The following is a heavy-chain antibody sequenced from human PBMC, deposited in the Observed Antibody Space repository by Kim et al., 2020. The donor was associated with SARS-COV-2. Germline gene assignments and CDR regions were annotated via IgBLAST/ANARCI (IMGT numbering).Heavy chain of an antibody. CDR3: ARFTYYDFWSGYYLEPLSFYGMDV. Sequence: ASVKVSCKASGYTFTGYYMHWVRQAPGQGLEWMGWINPNSGGTNYAQKFQGRVTMTRDTSISTAYMELSRLRSDDTAVYYCARFTYYDFWSGYYLEPLSFYGMDVWGQGTTVTVSS. V-gene: IGHV1-2*02. CDR1: GYTFTGYY. J-gene: IGHJ6*02. CDR2: INPNSGGT. D-gene: IGHD3-3*01.